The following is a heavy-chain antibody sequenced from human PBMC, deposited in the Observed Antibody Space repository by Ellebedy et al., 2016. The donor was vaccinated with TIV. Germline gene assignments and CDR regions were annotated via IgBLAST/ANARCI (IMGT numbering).Heavy chain of an antibody. CDR2: GTLPYSGTT. V-gene: IGHV4-39*07. CDR3: ARDPPGDDAFDI. Sequence: SETPSLTCTVSGGSISRSGYYWGWIRQPPGKGLEWIGSGTLPYSGTTYYNPSLKSRVTMSVDTSKNQFSLRLTSVTAADTAVYFCARDPPGDDAFDIWGQGTMVTVSS. D-gene: IGHD3-16*01. CDR1: GGSISRSGYY. J-gene: IGHJ3*02.